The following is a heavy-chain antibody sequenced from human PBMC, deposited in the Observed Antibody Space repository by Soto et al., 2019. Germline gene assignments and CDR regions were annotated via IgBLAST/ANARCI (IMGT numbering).Heavy chain of an antibody. Sequence: PSETLSLTCTVSGGSISSYYWSWIRQPPGKGLEWIGYIYYSGSTNYNPSLKSRVTISVDTSENQFSLKLSSVTAADTAVYYCARYIGENFDYWGQGTLVTVSS. CDR1: GGSISSYY. J-gene: IGHJ4*02. V-gene: IGHV4-59*01. CDR2: IYYSGST. D-gene: IGHD5-12*01. CDR3: ARYIGENFDY.